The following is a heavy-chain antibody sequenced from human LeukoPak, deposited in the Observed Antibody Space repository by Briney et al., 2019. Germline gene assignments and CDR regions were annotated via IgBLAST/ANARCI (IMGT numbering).Heavy chain of an antibody. Sequence: GGSLRLSCAASGFTFTSYWMSWVRQAPGKGLEWVANIKQDGSEEYYVDSVKGRFTISRDNAMNSLYLQMNSLRAEDTAIYYCARSLPYGTTWYGRSDFWGQGTLVTVSS. D-gene: IGHD6-13*01. V-gene: IGHV3-7*03. CDR3: ARSLPYGTTWYGRSDF. J-gene: IGHJ4*02. CDR1: GFTFTSYW. CDR2: IKQDGSEE.